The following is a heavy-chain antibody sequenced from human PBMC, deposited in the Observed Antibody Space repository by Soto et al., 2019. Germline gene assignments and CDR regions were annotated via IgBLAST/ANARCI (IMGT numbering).Heavy chain of an antibody. V-gene: IGHV5-10-1*01. Sequence: ESLKISCKVSRYSVTSYWMTWVRQMPGKGLEWMGRIDPTDSHTNYGPSFQGHVTISADMSINTAYLQWSTLRASDTAMYYCARLRVSGSSGFDYWGQGTLVTVSS. CDR3: ARLRVSGSSGFDY. J-gene: IGHJ4*02. CDR2: IDPTDSHT. D-gene: IGHD6-6*01. CDR1: RYSVTSYW.